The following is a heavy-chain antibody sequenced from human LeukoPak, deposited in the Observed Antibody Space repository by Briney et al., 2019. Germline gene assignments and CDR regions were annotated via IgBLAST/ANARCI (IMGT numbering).Heavy chain of an antibody. CDR3: AKDGLSYDTSAHVYYFDY. Sequence: GGSLRLSCVASGFTFSDYAMAWARQAPGKGLEWVSAITSGGDHTYYAGSVRGRFSISRDNSKNTLYLQMNGLTAEDTALYFCAKDGLSYDTSAHVYYFDYWGQGTLVAVSS. J-gene: IGHJ4*02. V-gene: IGHV3-23*01. D-gene: IGHD3-22*01. CDR2: ITSGGDHT. CDR1: GFTFSDYA.